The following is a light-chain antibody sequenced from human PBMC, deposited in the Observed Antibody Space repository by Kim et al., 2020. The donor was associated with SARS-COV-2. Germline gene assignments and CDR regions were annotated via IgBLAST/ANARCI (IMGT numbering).Light chain of an antibody. CDR3: QSYDSSLSGWV. CDR2: NNS. CDR1: SSNIGAGYD. J-gene: IGLJ3*02. Sequence: RVTISCTGSSSNIGAGYDVHWYQQLPGTAPKLLIYNNSNRPSGVPDRFSGSKSGTSASLAITGLQAEDEADYYCQSYDSSLSGWVFGGGTQLTVL. V-gene: IGLV1-40*01.